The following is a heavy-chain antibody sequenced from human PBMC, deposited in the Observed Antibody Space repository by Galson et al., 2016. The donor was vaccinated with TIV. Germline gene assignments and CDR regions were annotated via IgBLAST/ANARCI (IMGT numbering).Heavy chain of an antibody. D-gene: IGHD2/OR15-2a*01. CDR1: KYTLTELS. Sequence: SVKVSCKASKYTLTELSMHWVRQAPGKGLEWMGGFDPEQGKTIYAQKFQGRVTMTEDTSTDTAFMELSSLRFEDTAVYYCATVAWFPGLSLDNWGQGTLVTVSS. CDR3: ATVAWFPGLSLDN. J-gene: IGHJ4*02. V-gene: IGHV1-24*01. CDR2: FDPEQGKT.